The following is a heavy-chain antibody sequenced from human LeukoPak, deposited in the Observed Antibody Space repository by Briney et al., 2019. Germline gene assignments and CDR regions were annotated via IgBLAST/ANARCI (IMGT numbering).Heavy chain of an antibody. J-gene: IGHJ6*03. D-gene: IGHD2-2*02. Sequence: SLKVSCKASGGTFSSYAISWVRQAAGQGLEWMGGIIPIFGTANYAQKFQGRVTITTDESTSTAYMELSSLRSEDTAVYYCAGVRVAAAIDYYYYIEVWGKGTPVTVSS. V-gene: IGHV1-69*05. CDR3: AGVRVAAAIDYYYYIEV. CDR1: GGTFSSYA. CDR2: IIPIFGTA.